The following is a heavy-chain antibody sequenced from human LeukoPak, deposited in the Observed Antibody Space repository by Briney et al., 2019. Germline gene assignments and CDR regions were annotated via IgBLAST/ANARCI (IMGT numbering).Heavy chain of an antibody. CDR1: GFTFSSYG. V-gene: IGHV3-30*18. Sequence: GGSLRLSCAASGFTFSSYGMHWVRQAPGKGLDWVAAISNDGSKKYYADSVKGRFTISRDNSKNTLSLQVSSLRTEDTAVYYCAKDRYSYAFEYSDSWGQGTLVTVSS. CDR2: ISNDGSKK. J-gene: IGHJ4*02. D-gene: IGHD5-18*01. CDR3: AKDRYSYAFEYSDS.